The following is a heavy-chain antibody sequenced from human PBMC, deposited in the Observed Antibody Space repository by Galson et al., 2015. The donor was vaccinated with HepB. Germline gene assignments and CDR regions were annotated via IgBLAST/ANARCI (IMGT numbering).Heavy chain of an antibody. V-gene: IGHV1-3*01. CDR3: AKDPSPAGDGYEDY. Sequence: SVKVSCKASGYTFTSYAMHWVRQAPGQRLEWMGWINAGNGNTKYSQKFQGRVTITRDTSASTAYMELSSLRAEDTAVYYCAKDPSPAGDGYEDYWGQGTLVTVSS. CDR1: GYTFTSYA. D-gene: IGHD5-12*01. CDR2: INAGNGNT. J-gene: IGHJ4*02.